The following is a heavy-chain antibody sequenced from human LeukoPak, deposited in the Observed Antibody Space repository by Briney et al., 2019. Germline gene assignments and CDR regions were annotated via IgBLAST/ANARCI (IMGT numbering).Heavy chain of an antibody. V-gene: IGHV1-24*01. CDR2: FDPEDGET. Sequence: ASVRVSCKVSGYTLTELSMHWVRQAPGKGLEWMGGFDPEDGETIYAQKFQGRVTMTEDTSTDTAYMELSSLRSEDTAVYYCASCRRQQLPYDAFDIWGQGTMVTVSS. D-gene: IGHD6-13*01. CDR1: GYTLTELS. J-gene: IGHJ3*02. CDR3: ASCRRQQLPYDAFDI.